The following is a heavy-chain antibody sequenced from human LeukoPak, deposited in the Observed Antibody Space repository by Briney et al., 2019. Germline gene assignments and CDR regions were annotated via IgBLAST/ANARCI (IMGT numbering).Heavy chain of an antibody. CDR2: FNGDGVNT. Sequence: GGSLRLSCAASGFAFTISSMSWVRQAPGKGLEWVSTFNGDGVNTYYTGSVWGRFTISRDNSKNTLYLQMNSLRAEDTAIYYCAKSVVGVFRGFDFWGQGILVIVSS. CDR1: GFAFTISS. V-gene: IGHV3-23*01. J-gene: IGHJ4*02. D-gene: IGHD6-19*01. CDR3: AKSVVGVFRGFDF.